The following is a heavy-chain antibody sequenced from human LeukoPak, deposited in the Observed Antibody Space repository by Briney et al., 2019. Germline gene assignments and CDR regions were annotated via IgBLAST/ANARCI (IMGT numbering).Heavy chain of an antibody. Sequence: ASVKVSCKASGYTFTGYYMHWVRQAPGQGLEWMGRINPNSGGTNYAQKFQGRVTMTRDTPISTAYMELSRLRSDDTAVYYCARVKTIYDSSGYYPTWGQGTLVTVSS. V-gene: IGHV1-2*06. CDR2: INPNSGGT. CDR3: ARVKTIYDSSGYYPT. J-gene: IGHJ5*02. D-gene: IGHD3-22*01. CDR1: GYTFTGYY.